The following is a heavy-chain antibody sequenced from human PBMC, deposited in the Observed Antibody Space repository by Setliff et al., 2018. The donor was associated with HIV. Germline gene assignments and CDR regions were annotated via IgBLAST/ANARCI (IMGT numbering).Heavy chain of an antibody. V-gene: IGHV1-3*01. Sequence: ASVKVSCKASGYTFTSYTLHWVRQAPGQRLEWMGWINAGNGNTKFSQKFQGRVTITRDTSASTAYMEMSSLRSEDTAVYYCANLVIIKSYFDYWGQGTLVTVSS. CDR1: GYTFTSYT. J-gene: IGHJ4*02. CDR3: ANLVIIKSYFDY. CDR2: INAGNGNT. D-gene: IGHD3-10*01.